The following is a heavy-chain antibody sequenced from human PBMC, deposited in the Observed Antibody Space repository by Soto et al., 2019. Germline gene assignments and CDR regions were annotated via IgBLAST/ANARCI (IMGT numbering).Heavy chain of an antibody. Sequence: QVQLQESGPGLVKPSQTLSLTCTVSVGSISSDGYYWSWIRQHPEKGLEWIGYIYYSGSTYYNPSLKSRVTISVDTSKNQFSLNLSSVTAADTAVYYCARTWENYFDYWGQGTLVTVSS. J-gene: IGHJ4*02. CDR1: VGSISSDGYY. CDR2: IYYSGST. D-gene: IGHD1-26*01. V-gene: IGHV4-31*03. CDR3: ARTWENYFDY.